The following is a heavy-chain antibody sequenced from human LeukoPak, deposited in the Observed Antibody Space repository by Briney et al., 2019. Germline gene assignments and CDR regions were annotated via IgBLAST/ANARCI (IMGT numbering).Heavy chain of an antibody. J-gene: IGHJ4*02. V-gene: IGHV3-23*01. CDR2: ISGSGGST. Sequence: PGGSLRLSCAASGFTFSSYAMSWARQAPGKGLEWVSAISGSGGSTYYADSVKGRFTISRDNSKNTLYLQMNSLRAEDTAVYYCAKDPRYCSSTSCVDYWGQGTLVTVSS. CDR1: GFTFSSYA. CDR3: AKDPRYCSSTSCVDY. D-gene: IGHD2-2*01.